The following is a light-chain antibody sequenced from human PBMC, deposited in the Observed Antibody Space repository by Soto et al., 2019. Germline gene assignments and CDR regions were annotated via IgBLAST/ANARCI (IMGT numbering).Light chain of an antibody. V-gene: IGKV1-12*01. J-gene: IGKJ4*01. CDR3: QQGDTTPLT. Sequence: DIQMTQSPSSVSASVGDRVTITCRASQGIRRWLAWYQQKPGEALKLLIYGISILQSGVPLRFSGSGSGTDFILTISSLQPEDFATYYCQQGDTTPLTFGGGTKVEIK. CDR2: GIS. CDR1: QGIRRW.